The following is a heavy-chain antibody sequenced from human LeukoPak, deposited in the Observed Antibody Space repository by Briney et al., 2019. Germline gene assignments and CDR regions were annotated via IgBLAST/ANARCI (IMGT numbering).Heavy chain of an antibody. CDR2: IYYSGNT. CDR3: ARHSYGTFDY. V-gene: IGHV4-39*01. CDR1: GDSINTKSYY. J-gene: IGHJ4*02. D-gene: IGHD5-18*01. Sequence: PSETLSLTCTVSGDSINTKSYYWGWIRQPPGKGLEWIGSIYYSGNTYYNPSLKSRVTLSIDTSKNQFSLRLSPVTAADTAVYYCARHSYGTFDYWGQGTLVTVSS.